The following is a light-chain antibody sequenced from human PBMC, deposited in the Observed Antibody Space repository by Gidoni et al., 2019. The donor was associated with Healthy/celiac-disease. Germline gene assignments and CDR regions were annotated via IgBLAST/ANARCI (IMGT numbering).Light chain of an antibody. J-gene: IGKJ4*01. CDR3: QQRSNWPLT. CDR2: DAS. CDR1: QSVSSY. Sequence: EIVLTQSPATLSLSPGERATLSCRASQSVSSYLAWYQQTPGQAPMLLIYDASNRATGIPARFSGSGSGTDFTLTISSLELEDFAVYYCQQRSNWPLTFGGGTKVEIK. V-gene: IGKV3-11*01.